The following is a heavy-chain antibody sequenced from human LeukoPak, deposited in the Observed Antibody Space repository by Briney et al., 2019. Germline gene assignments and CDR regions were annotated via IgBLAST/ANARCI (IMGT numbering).Heavy chain of an antibody. D-gene: IGHD2-2*01. CDR1: GFTFTTYS. Sequence: GGSLRLSCAVSGFTFTTYSMNWVRQAPGKGLEWISYISSSGNTIYYADSVKGRFTISSDNAKNSLYLQMNSLRDDDTAIYYCARDRRLYCTSSSCYSNDYWGQGTLVSVSS. V-gene: IGHV3-48*02. CDR2: ISSSGNTI. J-gene: IGHJ4*02. CDR3: ARDRRLYCTSSSCYSNDY.